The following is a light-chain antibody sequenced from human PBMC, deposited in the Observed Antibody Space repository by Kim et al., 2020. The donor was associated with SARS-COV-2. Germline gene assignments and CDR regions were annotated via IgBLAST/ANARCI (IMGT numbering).Light chain of an antibody. J-gene: IGKJ4*01. CDR3: QLRTNWLT. CDR2: DAS. CDR1: QCVSPY. Sequence: PWSPGETATPSCRASQCVSPYLAWYQRKPGQAPRLLIYDASKRATGIPARFSGSGSGTDFTLTISSLEPDDFAVYYCQLRTNWLTSGGGTKVDI. V-gene: IGKV3-11*01.